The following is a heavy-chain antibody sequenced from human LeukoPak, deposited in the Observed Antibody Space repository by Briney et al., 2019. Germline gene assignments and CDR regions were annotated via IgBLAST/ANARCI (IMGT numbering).Heavy chain of an antibody. D-gene: IGHD2-2*02. CDR2: ISSSSYI. V-gene: IGHV3-21*01. CDR3: ARDDCSSTSCYRIND. Sequence: GGSLRLSCADSGFTFSSYAMSWVRRAPGKGLEWVSSISSSSYIYYADSVKGRFTISRDNAKNSLYLQMNSLRAEDTAMYYCARDDCSSTSCYRINDWGQGTLVTVSS. J-gene: IGHJ4*02. CDR1: GFTFSSYA.